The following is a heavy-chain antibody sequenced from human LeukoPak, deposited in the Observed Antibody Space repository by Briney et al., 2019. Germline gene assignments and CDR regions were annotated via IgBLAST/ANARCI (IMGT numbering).Heavy chain of an antibody. D-gene: IGHD3-16*01. J-gene: IGHJ4*02. CDR2: INPGIFTT. V-gene: IGHV1-46*01. CDR1: GYPFTAFS. CDR3: ARDWAHGSFDL. Sequence: GASVKVSCKALGYPFTAFSLHWVRQAPGQGPEWMAIINPGIFTTTYAQKLQDRITVTSDTSTATVYMELRSLRLEDTAVYLCARDWAHGSFDLWGQGTLVTVSS.